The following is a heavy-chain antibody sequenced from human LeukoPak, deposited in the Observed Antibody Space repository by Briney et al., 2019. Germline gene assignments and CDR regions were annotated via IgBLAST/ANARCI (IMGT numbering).Heavy chain of an antibody. V-gene: IGHV1-18*01. J-gene: IGHJ4*02. CDR1: GYSSTNYG. CDR2: IHIYRGNT. Sequence: ASVKVSCKASGYSSTNYGISWVRQAPGQGLEWMGWIHIYRGNTNYAQKFQGRVTMTRDTSISTAYMELSRLRSDDTAVYYCARVLRSPLYGSGSYYKTFDYWGQGTLVTVSS. CDR3: ARVLRSPLYGSGSYYKTFDY. D-gene: IGHD3-10*01.